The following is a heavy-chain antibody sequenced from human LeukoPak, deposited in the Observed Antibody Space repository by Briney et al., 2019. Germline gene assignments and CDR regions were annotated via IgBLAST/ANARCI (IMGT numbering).Heavy chain of an antibody. Sequence: SETLSLTCTVSGGSISSSSYYWGWIRQPPGKGLEWIGSIYYSGSTYYNPSLKSRVTISVDTSKNQFSLKLSSVTAADTAVYYCARGESPDYWGQGTLVTVSS. CDR2: IYYSGST. V-gene: IGHV4-39*07. CDR3: ARGESPDY. CDR1: GGSISSSSYY. D-gene: IGHD3-16*01. J-gene: IGHJ4*02.